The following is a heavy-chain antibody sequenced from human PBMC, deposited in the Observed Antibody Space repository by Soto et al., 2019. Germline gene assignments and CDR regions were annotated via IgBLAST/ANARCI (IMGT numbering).Heavy chain of an antibody. CDR2: INAGNGNT. CDR3: ARVVGIAVDDY. D-gene: IGHD6-19*01. Sequence: QVQLVQSGAEVKKPGASVKVSCKASGDTFTSDAMHWVRQAPGQRLEWMGWINAGNGNTKYSQKFQGRVTITRDTSASTAYMELSSLRSEDTAVYYCARVVGIAVDDYWGQGTLVTVSS. J-gene: IGHJ4*02. V-gene: IGHV1-3*01. CDR1: GDTFTSDA.